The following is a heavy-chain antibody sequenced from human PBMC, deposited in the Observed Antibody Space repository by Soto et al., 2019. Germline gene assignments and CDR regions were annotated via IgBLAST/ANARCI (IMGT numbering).Heavy chain of an antibody. CDR2: IKQDGSEE. CDR1: GVTFSNYW. CDR3: ARRRIALSAFDI. D-gene: IGHD3-16*02. J-gene: IGHJ3*02. Sequence: PGGSLRLSCAASGVTFSNYWMSWVRQAPGKGLEWVANIKQDGSEEYYVDSVKGRFIISRDTALKSLYLQMTSLRAEDTAVYYCARRRIALSAFDIWGQGTMVTVSS. V-gene: IGHV3-7*01.